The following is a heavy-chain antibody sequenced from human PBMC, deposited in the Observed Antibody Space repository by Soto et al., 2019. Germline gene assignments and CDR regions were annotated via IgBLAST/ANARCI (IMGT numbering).Heavy chain of an antibody. CDR3: ARSQLVRDRGYGNEGYNWFDP. J-gene: IGHJ5*02. D-gene: IGHD5-12*01. V-gene: IGHV4-34*01. CDR2: INHSGST. Sequence: SETLSLTCAVYGGSFSGYYWTWIRQPPGTGLEWIGEINHSGSTNYNPSLKSRVTISVDTSKNQFSLKLSSVTAADTAVYYCARSQLVRDRGYGNEGYNWFDPWGQGTLVTV. CDR1: GGSFSGYY.